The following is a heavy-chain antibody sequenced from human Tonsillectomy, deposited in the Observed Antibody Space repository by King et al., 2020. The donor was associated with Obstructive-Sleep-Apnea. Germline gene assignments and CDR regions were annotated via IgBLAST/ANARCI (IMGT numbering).Heavy chain of an antibody. CDR1: GGSFSTSDQY. CDR2: MYYTGTT. J-gene: IGHJ4*02. D-gene: IGHD3-22*01. CDR3: ARVQSWGLLPKHFDS. Sequence: LPLQESGPGLVKPSETLSLICTVSGGSFSTSDQYWGWIRQPPGKGLEWIGSMYYTGTTYYNSSLKSRVTIFVDTSKDHFSLNLRSVTPADTAVYYCARVQSWGLLPKHFDSWGQGTLVTVSS. V-gene: IGHV4-39*02.